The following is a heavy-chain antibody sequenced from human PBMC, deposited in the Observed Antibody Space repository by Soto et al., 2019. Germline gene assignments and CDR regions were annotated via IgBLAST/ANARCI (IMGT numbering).Heavy chain of an antibody. V-gene: IGHV3-30*18. Sequence: SGGSLRLSCAASGFTFSSYGMHWVRQAPGKGLEGVAVISYHGSNKDYADSVKGRFTISRDNSKNTLYLQMNSLRGEDTAVYYCAKDRQLGSSLYYFDYWCQGTLVTVSS. CDR3: AKDRQLGSSLYYFDY. CDR2: ISYHGSNK. D-gene: IGHD5-18*01. CDR1: GFTFSSYG. J-gene: IGHJ4*02.